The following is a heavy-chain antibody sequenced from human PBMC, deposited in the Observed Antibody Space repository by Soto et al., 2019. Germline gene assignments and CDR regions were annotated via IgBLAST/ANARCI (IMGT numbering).Heavy chain of an antibody. Sequence: GGSLRLSCVASGFTFSGYGMHWVRQALGRGLEWVAFISPDGNIEYYEDSVKGRFTISRDNSKSTLFLQMNSLRVEDTAVYYCAKALGFCPTGPCSPHFSQVMDVCGNGPRVTVS. CDR2: ISPDGNIE. CDR1: GFTFSGYG. V-gene: IGHV3-30*18. J-gene: IGHJ6*04. D-gene: IGHD3-10*02. CDR3: AKALGFCPTGPCSPHFSQVMDV.